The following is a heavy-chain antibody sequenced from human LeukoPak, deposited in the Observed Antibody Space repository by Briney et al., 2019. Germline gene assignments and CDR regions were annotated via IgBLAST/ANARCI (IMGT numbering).Heavy chain of an antibody. J-gene: IGHJ5*02. Sequence: PSETLSLTCTVSGGSISRYYWSWIRQPPGKGLEWIGYIYYSGSTNYNPSLKSRVTISVDTSKNQFSLKLIPVTAADTAVYYCTRSIVAANSGWFDPWGQGTLVTVSS. CDR1: GGSISRYY. CDR2: IYYSGST. D-gene: IGHD6-13*01. V-gene: IGHV4-59*08. CDR3: TRSIVAANSGWFDP.